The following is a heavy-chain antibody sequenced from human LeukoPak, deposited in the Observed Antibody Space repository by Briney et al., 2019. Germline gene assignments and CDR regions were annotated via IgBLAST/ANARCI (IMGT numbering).Heavy chain of an antibody. J-gene: IGHJ1*01. CDR2: ISAYNGNT. V-gene: IGHV1-18*01. Sequence: ASVKVSCKASGYTFTSYDINWVRQATGQGLEWMGWISAYNGNTNYAQKLQGRVTMTTDTSTSTAYMELRSLRSDDTAVYYCARSHYGSGSPPFQHWGQGTLVTVSS. D-gene: IGHD3-10*01. CDR3: ARSHYGSGSPPFQH. CDR1: GYTFTSYD.